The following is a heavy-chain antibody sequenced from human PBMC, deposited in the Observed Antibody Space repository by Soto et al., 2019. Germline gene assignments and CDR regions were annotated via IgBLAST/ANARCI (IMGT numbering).Heavy chain of an antibody. D-gene: IGHD4-17*01. CDR3: ARRGGGDYLFDA. V-gene: IGHV4-39*01. Sequence: AXESLSLHSTVSCDSIRTRHYYWGWIRQPPGEVLEWIGHIFYSGGTYYNPSLKSRVTISVDTSKNQFSLKLNSITAADTAVYFCARRGGGDYLFDAWGQGMLVTVSS. J-gene: IGHJ4*02. CDR1: CDSIRTRHYY. CDR2: IFYSGGT.